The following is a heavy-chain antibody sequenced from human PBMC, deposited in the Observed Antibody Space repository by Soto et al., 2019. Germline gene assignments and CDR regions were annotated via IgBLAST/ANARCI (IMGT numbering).Heavy chain of an antibody. D-gene: IGHD1-1*01. Sequence: SETLSLTCTVSGGSISSYYWSWIRQPPGKGLEWIGYIYYSGSTNYNPSLKSRVTISVGTSKNQFSLKLSSVTAADTAVYYCASRTGTPKGGFDYWGQGTLVTVAS. CDR1: GGSISSYY. CDR2: IYYSGST. V-gene: IGHV4-59*08. J-gene: IGHJ4*02. CDR3: ASRTGTPKGGFDY.